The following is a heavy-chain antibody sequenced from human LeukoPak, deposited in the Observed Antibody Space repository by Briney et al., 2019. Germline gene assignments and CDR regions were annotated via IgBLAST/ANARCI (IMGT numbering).Heavy chain of an antibody. V-gene: IGHV1-2*02. CDR1: GYTSTVYY. J-gene: IGHJ4*02. D-gene: IGHD6-19*01. CDR3: ARDHGYSSGWYSDY. CDR2: INPNSGGT. Sequence: ASVKVSFKASGYTSTVYYMHWVRQAPGQGQEGMGWINPNSGGTNYAQKFQGRVTMTRDTSISTAYMELSRLRSDDTAVYYCARDHGYSSGWYSDYWGQGTLVTVSS.